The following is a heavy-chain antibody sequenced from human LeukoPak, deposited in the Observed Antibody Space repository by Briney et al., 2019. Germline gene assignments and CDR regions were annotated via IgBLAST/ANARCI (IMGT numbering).Heavy chain of an antibody. CDR3: ARDLLGIAAAGGDAFDI. V-gene: IGHV4-61*02. CDR1: GGSISSGSYY. Sequence: PSETLSLTCTVSGGSISSGSYYWSWIRQPAGKGLEWIGRIYTSGSTNYNPSLKSRVTISVDTSKNQFSLKLSSVTAADTAVYYCARDLLGIAAAGGDAFDIWGQGTMVTVSS. J-gene: IGHJ3*02. CDR2: IYTSGST. D-gene: IGHD6-13*01.